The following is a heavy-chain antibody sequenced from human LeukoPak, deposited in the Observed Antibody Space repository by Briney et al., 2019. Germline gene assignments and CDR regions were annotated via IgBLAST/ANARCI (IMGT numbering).Heavy chain of an antibody. CDR3: AKEGRANYYGSGSYFNWFDP. Sequence: GRSLRLSCAASGFTFDDFAMHWVRQAPGKGLEWVSGISWNSGSIGYADSVKGRFTISRDNAKNSLYLQMNSLRAEDTALYYCAKEGRANYYGSGSYFNWFDPWGQGTLVTVSS. CDR1: GFTFDDFA. D-gene: IGHD3-10*01. J-gene: IGHJ5*02. V-gene: IGHV3-9*01. CDR2: ISWNSGSI.